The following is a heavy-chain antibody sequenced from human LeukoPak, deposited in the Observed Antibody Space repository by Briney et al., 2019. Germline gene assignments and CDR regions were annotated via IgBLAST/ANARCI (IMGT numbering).Heavy chain of an antibody. CDR1: GASITSYY. V-gene: IGHV4-4*09. Sequence: PSETLSLTCTVSGASITSYYWTWIRQPPGKGLEWIGYIYSSANRDHNPSLKSRVTISVDASKSQVSLQLFSVTASDTALYYCARSPFVAGVGATSWYFDLWGRGTLVTVSS. CDR2: IYSSANR. CDR3: ARSPFVAGVGATSWYFDL. J-gene: IGHJ2*01. D-gene: IGHD1-26*01.